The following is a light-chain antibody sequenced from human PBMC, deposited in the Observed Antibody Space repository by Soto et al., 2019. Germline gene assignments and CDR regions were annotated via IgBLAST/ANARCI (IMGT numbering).Light chain of an antibody. CDR1: SSDVGAYNY. J-gene: IGLJ2*01. CDR3: SSYAGRNNFVV. CDR2: KVN. Sequence: QSALTQPPSASGSPGQSVTISCTGSSSDVGAYNYVSWYQQHLGKAPKLHIYKVNKRPSGVPGRFSGSKSDNTASLTVSGLQGDDEADYYCSSYAGRNNFVVFGGGTKVTVL. V-gene: IGLV2-8*01.